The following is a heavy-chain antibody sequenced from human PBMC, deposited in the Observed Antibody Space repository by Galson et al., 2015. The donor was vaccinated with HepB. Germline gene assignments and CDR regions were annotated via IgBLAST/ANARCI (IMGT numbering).Heavy chain of an antibody. CDR2: INAGNGNT. Sequence: SVKVSCKASGYTFTSYAMHWVRQAPGQRLEWMGWINAGNGNTKYSQKFQGRVTITRDTSASTAYMELSSLRSEDTAVYYCARENYDFWSGSQNWFDPWGQGTLVTVSS. D-gene: IGHD3-3*01. V-gene: IGHV1-3*01. CDR1: GYTFTSYA. CDR3: ARENYDFWSGSQNWFDP. J-gene: IGHJ5*02.